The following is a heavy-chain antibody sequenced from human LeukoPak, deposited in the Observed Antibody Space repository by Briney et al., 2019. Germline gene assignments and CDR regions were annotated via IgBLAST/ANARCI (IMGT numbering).Heavy chain of an antibody. CDR2: ISTDGYTT. D-gene: IGHD2-15*01. J-gene: IGHJ4*02. Sequence: QSGGSLRLSYAASGLAFSAYKMHWVRQAPRKGLVWVSRISTDGYTTDYADFVQGRFTAPRDNTKNTWSLEMNSLRAEDTAVYYCVVGGSPGYWGQGTLVTVSS. CDR1: GLAFSAYK. V-gene: IGHV3-74*01. CDR3: VVGGSPGY.